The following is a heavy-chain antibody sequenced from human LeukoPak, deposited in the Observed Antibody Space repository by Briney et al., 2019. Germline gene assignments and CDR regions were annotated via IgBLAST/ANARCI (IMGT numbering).Heavy chain of an antibody. CDR3: ARAPYYDSSGYCDAFDI. CDR1: GGSISSGGYY. D-gene: IGHD3-22*01. Sequence: SETLSLTCTVSGGSISSGGYYWSWIRQHPGKGLEWIGYIYYSGSTYYNPSLKSRVTISVDTSKNQFSLKLSSVTAADTAVYYCARAPYYDSSGYCDAFDIWGQGIMVTVSS. CDR2: IYYSGST. J-gene: IGHJ3*02. V-gene: IGHV4-31*03.